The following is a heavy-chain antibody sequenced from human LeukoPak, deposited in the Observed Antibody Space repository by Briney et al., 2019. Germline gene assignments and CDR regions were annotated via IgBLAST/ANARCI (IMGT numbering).Heavy chain of an antibody. CDR1: GFSVGSGYF. V-gene: IGHV4-38-2*01. Sequence: KTSETLSLTCAVSGFSVGSGYFWGWTRQPAGTGLEWIGSVHHSGNTYYNPSLKSRVAASVDTSKNQFSLRLNSVTAADTAIYHCARVKNIAVAADYFDSWGQGTLVTVSS. CDR2: VHHSGNT. CDR3: ARVKNIAVAADYFDS. J-gene: IGHJ4*02. D-gene: IGHD6-19*01.